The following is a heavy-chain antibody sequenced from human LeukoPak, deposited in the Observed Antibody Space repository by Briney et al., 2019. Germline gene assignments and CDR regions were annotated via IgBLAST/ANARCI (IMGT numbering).Heavy chain of an antibody. D-gene: IGHD5-12*01. CDR1: GFTFGDYA. CDR2: IRSKAYGATT. J-gene: IGHJ4*02. V-gene: IGHV3-49*04. CDR3: ARGPSGYHNT. Sequence: GGSLRLSCTASGFTFGDYAMSWVRQAPGKGLEWIGFIRSKAYGATTENAASVKGRFTLSRDDSKSIAYLQMNSLRAEDTAVYYCARGPSGYHNTGGQGTLVTVSS.